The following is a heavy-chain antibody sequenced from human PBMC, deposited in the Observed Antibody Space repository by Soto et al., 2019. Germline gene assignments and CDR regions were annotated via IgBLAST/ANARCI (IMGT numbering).Heavy chain of an antibody. V-gene: IGHV4-31*03. CDR3: ARGVDSWKFSACES. Sequence: QVQLQESGPGLVKPSQTLSLTCNVSGDSIMKVSYYWNWIRQHPEKGLEWIGYIYYSGTTAYHPSLQNRVTISADKSKSQFSVSLRSVTAADTAVYYCARGVDSWKFSACESWGKGTQVTVSS. D-gene: IGHD1-26*01. J-gene: IGHJ4*02. CDR1: GDSIMKVSYY. CDR2: IYYSGTT.